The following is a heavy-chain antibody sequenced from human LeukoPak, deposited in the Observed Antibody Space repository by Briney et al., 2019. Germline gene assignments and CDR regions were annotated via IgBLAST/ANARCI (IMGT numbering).Heavy chain of an antibody. CDR3: ARESMIARERKFDY. CDR2: INPSGGTT. V-gene: IGHV1-46*01. CDR1: GYPLTIYY. D-gene: IGHD3-22*01. J-gene: IGHJ4*02. Sequence: GASVKVSCKASGYPLTIYYMHWVRQAPGQGLEWVGIINPSGGTTNYAQKFQDRVTMTRDTSTSTVYMELSSLRSEDTAVYYCARESMIARERKFDYWGQGTLVTASS.